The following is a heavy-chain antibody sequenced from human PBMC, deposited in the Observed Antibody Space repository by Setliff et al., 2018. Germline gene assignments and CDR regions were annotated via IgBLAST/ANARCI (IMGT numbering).Heavy chain of an antibody. CDR2: IDYTVNT. CDR1: GGSISTDHYY. J-gene: IGHJ4*02. CDR3: AAPGGGSYRF. V-gene: IGHV4-39*01. D-gene: IGHD1-26*01. Sequence: SETLSLTCTASGGSISTDHYYWGWIRQPPGKGLEWIGSIDYTVNTWHNPSLKSRVTISVDTSKNQFSLNLSSVTAADTAVYDCAAPGGGSYRFWCQGTLVTVSS.